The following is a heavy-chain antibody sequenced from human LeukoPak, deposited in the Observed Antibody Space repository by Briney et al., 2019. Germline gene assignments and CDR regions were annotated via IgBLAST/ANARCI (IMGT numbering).Heavy chain of an antibody. V-gene: IGHV3-23*01. CDR2: MGGSGGST. J-gene: IGHJ3*02. CDR3: AKGMIVVVVAASMDDAFDI. D-gene: IGHD2-15*01. CDR1: GVTFSSYA. Sequence: GESLRLSCAASGVTFSSYAMSWVRQAPGKGLEWVSAMGGSGGSTYYADSVKGRFTISRDNSKNTLYLQMNSLRAEHTVVYYCAKGMIVVVVAASMDDAFDIRGQGTMVTVSS.